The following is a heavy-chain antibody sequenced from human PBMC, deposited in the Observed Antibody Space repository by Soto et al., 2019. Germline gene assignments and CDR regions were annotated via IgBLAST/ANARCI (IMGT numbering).Heavy chain of an antibody. V-gene: IGHV4-31*03. CDR3: ARDRGSYGMDV. J-gene: IGHJ6*02. Sequence: QVQLQESGPGLVKPSQTLSLTCTVSGDSISVGYYWSWIRQHPGKGLEWIGYVSPSGTTYYNPSLKVRVSISTDTSKNQFSLEVSSVTAADTAVDYCARDRGSYGMDVWGQGTTVTVS. CDR1: GDSISVGYY. CDR2: VSPSGTT.